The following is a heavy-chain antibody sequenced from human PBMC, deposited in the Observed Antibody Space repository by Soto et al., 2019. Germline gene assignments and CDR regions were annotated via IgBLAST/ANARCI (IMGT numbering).Heavy chain of an antibody. CDR2: MNPNSGNT. V-gene: IGHV1-8*01. D-gene: IGHD6-19*01. CDR3: VRVNEWLGALGY. Sequence: QVQLVQSGAEVKKPGASVKVSCKASGYTFTSYDINWVRQATGQGLEWMGWMNPNSGNTGEAQKFQGRVTMTRNTSINTAYMELSSLRSEDTAVYYCVRVNEWLGALGYWCQGTLVSVSS. CDR1: GYTFTSYD. J-gene: IGHJ4*02.